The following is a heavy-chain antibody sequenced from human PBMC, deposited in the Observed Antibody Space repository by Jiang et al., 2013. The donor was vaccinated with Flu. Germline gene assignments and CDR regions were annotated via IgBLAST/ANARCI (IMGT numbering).Heavy chain of an antibody. CDR2: IYYSGST. CDR1: GGSVSSGSYY. V-gene: IGHV4-61*01. D-gene: IGHD3-16*01. Sequence: GLVKPSETLSLTCTVSGGSVSSGSYYWSWIRQPPGKGLEWIGYIYYSGSTNYNPSLKSRVTISVDTSKNQFSLKLSSVTAADTAVYYCARVKSLGGVMNYWGQGTLVTVSS. J-gene: IGHJ4*02. CDR3: ARVKSLGGVMNY.